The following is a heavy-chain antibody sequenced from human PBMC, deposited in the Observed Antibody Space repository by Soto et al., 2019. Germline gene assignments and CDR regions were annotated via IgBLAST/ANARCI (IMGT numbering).Heavy chain of an antibody. V-gene: IGHV4-39*01. CDR3: ARQVRDWLPAF. CDR1: GDSVSTSTYF. J-gene: IGHJ4*02. D-gene: IGHD3-9*01. Sequence: SETLSLTCIVSGDSVSTSTYFWVWIRQPPGKGLEWIGTISYAGTSLYNPSLKSRVTMSLDTSKNQISLKLSPVTAADTAVYYCARQVRDWLPAFWGQGNPVTVSS. CDR2: ISYAGTS.